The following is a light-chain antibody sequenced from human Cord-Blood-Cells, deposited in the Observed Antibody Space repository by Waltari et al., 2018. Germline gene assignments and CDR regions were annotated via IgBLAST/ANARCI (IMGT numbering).Light chain of an antibody. V-gene: IGLV3-19*01. CDR1: SLRSYY. J-gene: IGLJ1*01. CDR2: GKT. Sequence: SSELTQDPAVSVALGQTVRITCQGDSLRSYYASGYQQKPGQAPVLFIYGKTNRPPGIPDRFPGSSSGNTASLTIAGAQAGDEADYYCNARDSSGNHVFGTGTKVTVL. CDR3: NARDSSGNHV.